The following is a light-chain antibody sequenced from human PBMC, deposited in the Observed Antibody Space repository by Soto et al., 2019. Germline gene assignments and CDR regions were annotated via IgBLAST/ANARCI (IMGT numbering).Light chain of an antibody. CDR3: QQYNDWPLT. V-gene: IGKV3-15*01. Sequence: EIVMTQSPGTLSVSPGERATLSCRASQSVSSNLAWYQQKPGQAPSLLLYVAFTRATGIPARFSGTGSGTEFTLTISSLQSEDFALYYCQQYNDWPLTFGQGTKVEF. CDR1: QSVSSN. J-gene: IGKJ1*01. CDR2: VAF.